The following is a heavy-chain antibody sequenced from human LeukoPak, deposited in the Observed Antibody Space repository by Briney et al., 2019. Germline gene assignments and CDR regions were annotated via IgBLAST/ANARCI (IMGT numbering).Heavy chain of an antibody. J-gene: IGHJ3*02. CDR2: FDPEDGET. CDR1: GYTFTELS. CDR3: ATSHLGIAAAGPANDAFDI. Sequence: ASVKVSCKVSGYTFTELSMHWVRQAPGKGLEWMGGFDPEDGETIYAQKFQGRVTMTEDTSTDTAYMELSSLRSEDTAVYYCATSHLGIAAAGPANDAFDIWGQGTMVTVSS. D-gene: IGHD6-13*01. V-gene: IGHV1-24*01.